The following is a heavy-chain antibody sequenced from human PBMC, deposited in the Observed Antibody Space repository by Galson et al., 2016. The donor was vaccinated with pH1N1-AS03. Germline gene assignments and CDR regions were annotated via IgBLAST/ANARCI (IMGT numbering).Heavy chain of an antibody. D-gene: IGHD2-21*02. CDR3: ARAVGGGDYF. CDR1: GFTFSSYW. CDR2: IKQDGSVE. V-gene: IGHV3-7*01. J-gene: IGHJ4*02. Sequence: SLRLSCAASGFTFSSYWMTWVRQAPGKGLEWVANIKQDGSVEYYVDSVKGRFTISRDNAKNSLYLQMNSLRDEDTAVYYCARAVGGGDYFWGQGTLVTGSA.